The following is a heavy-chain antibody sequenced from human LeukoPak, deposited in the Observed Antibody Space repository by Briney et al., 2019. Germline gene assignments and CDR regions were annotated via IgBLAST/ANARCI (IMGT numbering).Heavy chain of an antibody. J-gene: IGHJ4*02. CDR3: ARGRRCTNGVCYVDY. CDR2: ISSSSSYI. CDR1: GFTFSSYS. Sequence: GGSLRLSCAASGFTFSSYSMNWVRQAPGKGLEWVSSISSSSSYIYYADSVKGRFTISRDNAKNSLYLQMNSLRAEDTAVYYCARGRRCTNGVCYVDYWGQGTLVTVSS. V-gene: IGHV3-21*01. D-gene: IGHD2-8*01.